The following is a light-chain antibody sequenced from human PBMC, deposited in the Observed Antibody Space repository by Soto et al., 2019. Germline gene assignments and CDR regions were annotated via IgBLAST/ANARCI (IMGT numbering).Light chain of an antibody. V-gene: IGKV1-12*01. J-gene: IGKJ5*01. Sequence: DIQMTQSPSSVSASVGDRVTITCRASPDISTWLAWYQQKPGKAPKLLIYAASSLFSGVPSRVSGSGSGTDFTLTISSLQPEDFATYYCQQADSLPLVTFGQGTRL. CDR1: PDISTW. CDR2: AAS. CDR3: QQADSLPLVT.